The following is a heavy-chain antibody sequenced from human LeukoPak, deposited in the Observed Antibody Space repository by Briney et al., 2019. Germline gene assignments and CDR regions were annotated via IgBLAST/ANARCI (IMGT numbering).Heavy chain of an antibody. J-gene: IGHJ5*02. D-gene: IGHD1-26*01. CDR2: ISYDGSNK. CDR3: TKNAGRREGWFDP. CDR1: GFTFSSYG. V-gene: IGHV3-30*18. Sequence: GGSLRLSCAASGFTFSSYGMHWVRQAPGKGLEWVAVISYDGSNKYYADSVKGRFTISRDNSKNTLYLQMNSLRAEDTAVYYCTKNAGRREGWFDPWGQGTLVTVSS.